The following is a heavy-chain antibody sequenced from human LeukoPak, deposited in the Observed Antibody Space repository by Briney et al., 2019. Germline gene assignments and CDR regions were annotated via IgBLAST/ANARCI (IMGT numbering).Heavy chain of an antibody. Sequence: ASVKVSCKASGYIFTSYYIHWVRRAPGQGLEWMGVINPSADSTRYAQNFQGRVTMTRDTSTSTVYMELSSLRSEDTAVYYCARAPFFGLDVSSTWHFDYWGQGALVTVSS. V-gene: IGHV1-46*01. J-gene: IGHJ4*02. CDR2: INPSADST. CDR3: ARAPFFGLDVSSTWHFDY. CDR1: GYIFTSYY. D-gene: IGHD6-13*01.